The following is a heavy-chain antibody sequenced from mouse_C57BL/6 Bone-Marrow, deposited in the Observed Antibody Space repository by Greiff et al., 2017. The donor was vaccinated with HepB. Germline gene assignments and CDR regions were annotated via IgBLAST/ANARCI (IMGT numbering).Heavy chain of an antibody. CDR2: ISNGGGST. Sequence: VKLVESGGGLVQPGGSLKLSCAASGFTFSDYYMYWVRQTPEKRLEWVAYISNGGGSTYYPDTVKGRFTISRDNAKNTLYLQMSRLKSEDTAMYYCARHKGTTVVAFDVWGTGTTVTVPS. D-gene: IGHD1-1*01. CDR1: GFTFSDYY. CDR3: ARHKGTTVVAFDV. J-gene: IGHJ1*03. V-gene: IGHV5-12*01.